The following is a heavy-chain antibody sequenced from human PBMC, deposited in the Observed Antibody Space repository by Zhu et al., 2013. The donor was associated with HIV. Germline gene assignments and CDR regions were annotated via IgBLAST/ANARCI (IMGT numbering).Heavy chain of an antibody. V-gene: IGHV1-58*01. CDR3: VTSGWFVDGAFDP. D-gene: IGHD3-22*01. Sequence: QMQLVQSGPEMKKPGASVKVSCKASGFALTSSAVQWVRQSRGQPLEWMGWIVFGSGNTNLAERFRGRSTLTRDKSSNTAYMELTGLTSDDTAVYYCVTSGWFVDGAFDPWGQGTPVTVSS. CDR2: IVFGSGNT. J-gene: IGHJ5*02. CDR1: GFALTSSA.